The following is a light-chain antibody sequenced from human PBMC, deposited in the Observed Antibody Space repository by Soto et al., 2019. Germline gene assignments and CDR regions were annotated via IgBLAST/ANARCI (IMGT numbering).Light chain of an antibody. J-gene: IGLJ2*01. CDR3: CSYAGNYTLI. Sequence: QSALTQPASVSGSPGQSITISCTGTSNDVGSYNLVSWYQHHPGKAPKLMIYEVTKRPSGVSNRFSGSKSGNTASLTISGLQAEDEGDFYCCSYAGNYTLIFGGGTKLTVL. V-gene: IGLV2-23*02. CDR1: SNDVGSYNL. CDR2: EVT.